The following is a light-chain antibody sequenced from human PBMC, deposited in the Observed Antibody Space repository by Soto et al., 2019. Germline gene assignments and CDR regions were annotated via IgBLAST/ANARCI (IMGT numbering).Light chain of an antibody. J-gene: IGLJ1*01. V-gene: IGLV1-40*01. CDR1: SSNIGAGYD. CDR3: QSYDRSLSGYV. CDR2: GDN. Sequence: QSVLTQPPSVSGAPGQRVTISCTGSSSNIGAGYDVHWYQQLPDTAPKLLIYGDNNRPSGVPDRFSDSKSGTSASLAITGLQADDEADYYCQSYDRSLSGYVFGTGTKVTVL.